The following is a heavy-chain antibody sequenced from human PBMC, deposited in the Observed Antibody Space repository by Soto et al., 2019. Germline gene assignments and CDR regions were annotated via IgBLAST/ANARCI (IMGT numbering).Heavy chain of an antibody. CDR3: AKDQYYDFWSGYPIDY. J-gene: IGHJ4*02. CDR2: ISGSGGST. V-gene: IGHV3-23*01. D-gene: IGHD3-3*01. CDR1: GFTFSSYA. Sequence: EVQLLESGGGLVQPGGSLRLSCAASGFTFSSYAMSWVRQAPGKGLEWVSAISGSGGSTYYADSVKGRFTISRDNSKNTLYLQMNSLRAEDTAVYYWAKDQYYDFWSGYPIDYWGQGTLVTVSS.